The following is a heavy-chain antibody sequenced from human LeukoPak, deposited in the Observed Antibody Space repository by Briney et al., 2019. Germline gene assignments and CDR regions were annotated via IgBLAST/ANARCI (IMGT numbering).Heavy chain of an antibody. Sequence: PGGSLRLSCAASGFTFSTYWMHWVPQAPGKGLVWVSRINSDGSTTNYADSVKGRFSISGDNAKKTLYLQMNSLRAEDTAVYYCARELPFDYWGQGTLVTDSS. D-gene: IGHD1-26*01. J-gene: IGHJ4*02. CDR3: ARELPFDY. V-gene: IGHV3-74*01. CDR1: GFTFSTYW. CDR2: INSDGSTT.